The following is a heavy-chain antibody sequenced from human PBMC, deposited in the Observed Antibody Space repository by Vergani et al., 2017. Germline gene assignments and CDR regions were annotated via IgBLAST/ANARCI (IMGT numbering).Heavy chain of an antibody. V-gene: IGHV3-21*01. CDR1: GFTFSSYS. J-gene: IGHJ6*02. CDR3: ARDFPRAVAGTYYYGMDV. Sequence: EVQLVESGGGLVKPGGSLRLSCAASGFTFSSYSMNWVRQAPGKGLEWVSSISSSSSYIYYADSVKGRFTSSRDNAKNSLYLQMNRLRAEDTAVYYCARDFPRAVAGTYYYGMDVWGQGTTVTVSS. CDR2: ISSSSSYI. D-gene: IGHD6-19*01.